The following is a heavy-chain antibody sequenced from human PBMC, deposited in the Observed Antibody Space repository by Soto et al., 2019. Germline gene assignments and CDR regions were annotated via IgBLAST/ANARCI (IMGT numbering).Heavy chain of an antibody. J-gene: IGHJ6*01. CDR3: ARLSRLVPVSKYYYHGMEV. Sequence: SETLSLTCTFSVASVSTDGYYCSWIRQPPGKGLEWIGYIYYTGTTDYNPSLKSRVTTSLDTSNNQAYRTQRTVTAADTAVYYCARLSRLVPVSKYYYHGMEVWGPGTQVSVS. D-gene: IGHD3-10*01. CDR2: IYYTGTT. V-gene: IGHV4-61*08. CDR1: VASVSTDGYY.